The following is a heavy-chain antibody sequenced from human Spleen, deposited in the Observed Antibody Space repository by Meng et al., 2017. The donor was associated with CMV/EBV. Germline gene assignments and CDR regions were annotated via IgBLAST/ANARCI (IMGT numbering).Heavy chain of an antibody. V-gene: IGHV3-23*01. D-gene: IGHD3-3*01. CDR2: ISGSGGNT. CDR1: GFTFSSYS. Sequence: GGSLRLSCAASGFTFSSYSMNWVRQAPGKGLEWVSVISGSGGNTYYADSVKGRFTISRDNSKNTLYLQMKSLRAEDTAVYYCAREVWSDYYYSGMDVWGQGTTVTVSS. CDR3: AREVWSDYYYSGMDV. J-gene: IGHJ6*02.